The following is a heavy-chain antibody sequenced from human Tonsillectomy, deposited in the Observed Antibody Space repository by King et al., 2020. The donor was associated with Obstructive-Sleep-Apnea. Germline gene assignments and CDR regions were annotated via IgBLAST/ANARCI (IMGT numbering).Heavy chain of an antibody. CDR1: GYTLTELS. V-gene: IGHV1-24*01. J-gene: IGHJ4*02. D-gene: IGHD3-16*02. Sequence: VQLVQSGAEVKKPGASVKVSCKVSGYTLTELSMHWVRQAPGKGLEWMGGFDPEDGETIYAQKFQGRVTMTDDTSTDTAYMELSSLRSEEMAVYYCATPPLMIMFGGVIAETDYWGQGTLVTVSS. CDR3: ATPPLMIMFGGVIAETDY. CDR2: FDPEDGET.